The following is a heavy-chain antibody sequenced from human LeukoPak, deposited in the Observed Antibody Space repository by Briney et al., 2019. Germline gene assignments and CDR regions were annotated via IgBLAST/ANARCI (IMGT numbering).Heavy chain of an antibody. CDR1: GFTFSSYE. D-gene: IGHD3-10*02. V-gene: IGHV3-48*03. J-gene: IGHJ6*04. CDR2: ISSSGSTI. Sequence: GGSLRLSCAASGFTFSSYEMNWVRQAPGKGLEWVSYISSSGSTINYADSVKGRFTISRDNAKNSLYLQMNSVRAEDTAVYYCAELGITMIGGVWGKGTTVTISS. CDR3: AELGITMIGGV.